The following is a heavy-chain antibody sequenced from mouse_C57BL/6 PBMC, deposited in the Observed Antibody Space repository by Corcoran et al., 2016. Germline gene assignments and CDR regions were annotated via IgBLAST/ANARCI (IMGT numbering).Heavy chain of an antibody. Sequence: QIQLVQSGPELKKPGETVKISCKASGYTFTTYGMSWVKQAPGKGLKWMGWINTYSGVPTYADDFKGRFAFSLETSASTAYLQINNLKNEDTATYFCARGHYYGSSYGYFDVWGTGTTVTVSS. CDR1: GYTFTTYG. D-gene: IGHD1-1*01. CDR2: INTYSGVP. J-gene: IGHJ1*03. V-gene: IGHV9-3*01. CDR3: ARGHYYGSSYGYFDV.